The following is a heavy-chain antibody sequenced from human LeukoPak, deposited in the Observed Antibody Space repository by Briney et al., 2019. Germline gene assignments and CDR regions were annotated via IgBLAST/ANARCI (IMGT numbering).Heavy chain of an antibody. CDR3: ARLVASKHWFDP. Sequence: ASVKVSCKASGYTFTSYGISWVRQAPGQGLEWMGWINTYNRDTNYAQEFQGRVTMTTDTSTSTAYMELRSLTSDDTAVYYCARLVASKHWFDPWGQGTLVTVSS. CDR1: GYTFTSYG. V-gene: IGHV1-18*01. CDR2: INTYNRDT. J-gene: IGHJ5*02. D-gene: IGHD5-12*01.